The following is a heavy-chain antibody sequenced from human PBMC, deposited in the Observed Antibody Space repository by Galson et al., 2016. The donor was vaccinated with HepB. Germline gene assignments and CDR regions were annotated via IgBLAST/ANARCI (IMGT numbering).Heavy chain of an antibody. J-gene: IGHJ4*02. CDR3: AGRRDTTSSARYFAY. D-gene: IGHD1-26*01. CDR2: ICPGDSDT. Sequence: QSGAEVKKPGESLEISCKGSGYSFTSYWIAWVRQMPGKGLEWMGIICPGDSDTRYSPSFQGQVTISVDKSISTAYLQWSSLKASDTAMYFCAGRRDTTSSARYFAYWAQGTLVTVS. CDR1: GYSFTSYW. V-gene: IGHV5-51*01.